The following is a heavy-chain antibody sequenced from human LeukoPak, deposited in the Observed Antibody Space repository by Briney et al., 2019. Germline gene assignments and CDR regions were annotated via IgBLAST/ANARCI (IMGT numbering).Heavy chain of an antibody. CDR3: ASRGFYYDFWSAADY. J-gene: IGHJ4*02. CDR2: ISYDGSNK. D-gene: IGHD3-3*01. Sequence: GGSLRLSCAASGFTFSSYGMHWVRQASGKGLEWVAVISYDGSNKYYADSVKGRFTISRDNSKNTLYLQMNSLRAEDTAVYYCASRGFYYDFWSAADYWGQGTLVTVSS. V-gene: IGHV3-30*03. CDR1: GFTFSSYG.